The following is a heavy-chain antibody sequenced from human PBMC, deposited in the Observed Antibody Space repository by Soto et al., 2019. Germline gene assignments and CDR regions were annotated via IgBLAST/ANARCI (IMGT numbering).Heavy chain of an antibody. CDR2: IRSKANSYAT. CDR1: GFTFSGSA. D-gene: IGHD4-4*01. CDR3: ASHDYSKRAYMDV. Sequence: LRLSCAASGFTFSGSAMHWVRQASGKGLEWVGRIRSKANSYATAYAASVKGRFTISRDDSKNTAYLQMNSLKTEDTAVYYCASHDYSKRAYMDVWGQGTTVTVSS. V-gene: IGHV3-73*01. J-gene: IGHJ6*02.